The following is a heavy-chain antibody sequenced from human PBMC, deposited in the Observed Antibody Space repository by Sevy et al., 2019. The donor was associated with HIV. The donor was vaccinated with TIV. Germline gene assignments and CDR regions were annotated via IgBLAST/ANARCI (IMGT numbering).Heavy chain of an antibody. V-gene: IGHV3-30*04. CDR3: TTDAGYSVGWYPSNY. D-gene: IGHD6-19*01. CDR1: GFSVSSHA. CDR2: LSYDGGAQ. Sequence: GGSLRLACAASGFSVSSHAMHWVRRAPGKGLEWVALLSYDGGAQDYVDSVKGRFSISRDNSKNILYLQMNSLRPADTTLYYCTTDAGYSVGWYPSNYWGQGTLVTVSS. J-gene: IGHJ4*02.